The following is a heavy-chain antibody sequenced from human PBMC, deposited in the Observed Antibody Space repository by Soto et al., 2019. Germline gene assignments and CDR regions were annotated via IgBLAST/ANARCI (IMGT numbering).Heavy chain of an antibody. D-gene: IGHD2-2*01. J-gene: IGHJ6*02. V-gene: IGHV4-59*08. CDR2: IYYSGST. CDR1: GGSISSYY. CDR3: ARHVPYCSDTSHCAYGMDV. Sequence: PSETLSLSCTVSGGSISSYYWSWIRQPPGKGLEWIGYIYYSGSTNYNPSLKSRVTISVDTSKNPFSLKLSSVTAADTAVYYCARHVPYCSDTSHCAYGMDVWGQGTTVTVS.